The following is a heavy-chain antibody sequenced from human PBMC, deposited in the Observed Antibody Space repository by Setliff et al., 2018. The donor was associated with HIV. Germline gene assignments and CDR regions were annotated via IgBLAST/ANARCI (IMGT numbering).Heavy chain of an antibody. CDR1: GLPFYNYW. CDR3: AREELVGGFDY. V-gene: IGHV3-7*01. J-gene: IGHJ4*02. Sequence: PGGSLRLSCVASGLPFYNYWMTWLRRAPGRGLEWVANIKQDGSDMHYIDSVKGRFTISRDNSKNTLYLQMNSLRAEDTAVYYCAREELVGGFDYWGQGTLVSVSS. CDR2: IKQDGSDM. D-gene: IGHD2-8*02.